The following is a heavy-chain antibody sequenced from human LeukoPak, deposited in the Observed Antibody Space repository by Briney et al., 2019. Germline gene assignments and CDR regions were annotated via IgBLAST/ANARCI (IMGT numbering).Heavy chain of an antibody. CDR1: GGSFSGYY. J-gene: IGHJ5*02. CDR2: INHSGST. D-gene: IGHD2-2*01. Sequence: SETLSLTCAVYGGSFSGYYRSWIRQPPGKGLEWIGEINHSGSTNYNPSLKSRVTISVDTSKNQFSLKLSSVTAADTAVYYCASLGHIVVVPAAPDNWFDPWGQGTLVTVSS. V-gene: IGHV4-34*01. CDR3: ASLGHIVVVPAAPDNWFDP.